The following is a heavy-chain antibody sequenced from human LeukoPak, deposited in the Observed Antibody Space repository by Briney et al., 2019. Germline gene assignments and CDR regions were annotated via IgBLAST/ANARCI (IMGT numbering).Heavy chain of an antibody. V-gene: IGHV3-23*01. J-gene: IGHJ4*02. CDR2: VSGGAGRT. CDR3: AKDLLSGSGWFDY. CDR1: GFTFSSYA. Sequence: GGSLRLSCAASGFTFSSYAMTWVRQAPGKGLEWVSTVSGGAGRTDYADSVKGRFTISRDNLKNTLYLQMNGLRAEDTAVYYCAKDLLSGSGWFDYWGQGTLVTVSS. D-gene: IGHD6-19*01.